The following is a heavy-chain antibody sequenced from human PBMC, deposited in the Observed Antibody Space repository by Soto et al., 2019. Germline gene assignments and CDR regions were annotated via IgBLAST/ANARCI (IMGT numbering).Heavy chain of an antibody. CDR3: ARGLWFGALYYYYGMDV. V-gene: IGHV4-39*01. Sequence: ETLSLTCTVSGGSISSSSYYWGWIRQPPGKGLEWIGSIYYSGSTYYNPSLKSRVTISVDTSKNQFSLKLSSVTAADTAVYYCARGLWFGALYYYYGMDVWGQGTTVTVSS. D-gene: IGHD3-10*01. CDR2: IYYSGST. J-gene: IGHJ6*02. CDR1: GGSISSSSYY.